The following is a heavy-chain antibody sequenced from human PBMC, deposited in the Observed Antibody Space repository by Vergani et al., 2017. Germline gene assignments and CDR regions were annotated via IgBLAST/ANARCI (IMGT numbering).Heavy chain of an antibody. CDR1: GGSISSYY. CDR2: IYYSGST. Sequence: QVQLQASGPGLVKPSETLSLTCTVSGGSISSYYWSWIRQPPGKGLEWIGYIYYSGSTNYNPSLKSRVTISVDTSSNQFSLKLSSVTAADTAVYYCARGHYDICSCYYPHNRFDPWGQGTLVTVSS. V-gene: IGHV4-59*01. J-gene: IGHJ5*02. D-gene: IGHD3-9*01. CDR3: ARGHYDICSCYYPHNRFDP.